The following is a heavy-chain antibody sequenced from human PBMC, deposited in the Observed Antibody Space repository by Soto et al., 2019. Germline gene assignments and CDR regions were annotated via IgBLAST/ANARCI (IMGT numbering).Heavy chain of an antibody. J-gene: IGHJ6*03. CDR3: ARDLSPDIVVVPAAPSDYYYYYMDV. CDR1: GYTFTSYG. V-gene: IGHV1-18*01. CDR2: ISAYNGNT. Sequence: ASVKVSCKASGYTFTSYGISWVRQAPEQGLEWMGWISAYNGNTNYAQKLQGRVTMTTDTSTSTAYMELRSLRSDDTAVYYCARDLSPDIVVVPAAPSDYYYYYMDVWGKGTTVTVSS. D-gene: IGHD2-2*01.